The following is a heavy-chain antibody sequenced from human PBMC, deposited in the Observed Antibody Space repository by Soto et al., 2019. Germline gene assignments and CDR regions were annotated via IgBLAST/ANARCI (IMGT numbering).Heavy chain of an antibody. V-gene: IGHV1-3*01. CDR2: INAGNGNT. Sequence: ASVKVSCKASGYTFTSYAMHWVRQAPGQRLEWMGWINAGNGNTKYSQKFQGRVTITRDTSASTVYMELSSLRSEDTAVYYCGRDDVGRGWYNYGGQGPRFTVSS. CDR3: GRDDVGRGWYNY. CDR1: GYTFTSYA. D-gene: IGHD6-19*01. J-gene: IGHJ4*02.